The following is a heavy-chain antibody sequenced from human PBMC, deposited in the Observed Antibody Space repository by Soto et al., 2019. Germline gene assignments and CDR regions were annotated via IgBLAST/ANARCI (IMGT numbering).Heavy chain of an antibody. CDR3: AKDLARSGYDYRGDAFDI. D-gene: IGHD5-12*01. Sequence: DVQLVESGGDLVQPGRSLRLSCAASGFTFDDYAMHWVRLVPGKGLEWVSGISWDSDKVGYADSVKGRFTISRDNAKNFLYLQMNSLRAEDTALYYCAKDLARSGYDYRGDAFDIWGQGTMVTVSS. CDR1: GFTFDDYA. J-gene: IGHJ3*02. CDR2: ISWDSDKV. V-gene: IGHV3-9*01.